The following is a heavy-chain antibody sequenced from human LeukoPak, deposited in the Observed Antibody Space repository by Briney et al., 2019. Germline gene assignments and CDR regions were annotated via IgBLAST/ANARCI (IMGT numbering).Heavy chain of an antibody. D-gene: IGHD5-24*01. CDR3: ARTATRWLQYDAFDI. CDR1: GFTFSSYA. J-gene: IGHJ3*02. Sequence: GGSLRLSCAASGFTFSSYAMHWVRQAPGKGLEWVAVISYDGSNKYYADSVKGRFTISRDNSKNTLYLQMNSLRAEDTAVYYCARTATRWLQYDAFDIWAKGQWSPSLQ. CDR2: ISYDGSNK. V-gene: IGHV3-30-3*01.